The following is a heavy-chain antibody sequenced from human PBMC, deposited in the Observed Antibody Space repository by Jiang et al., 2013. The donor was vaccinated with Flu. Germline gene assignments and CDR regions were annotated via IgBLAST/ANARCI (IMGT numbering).Heavy chain of an antibody. J-gene: IGHJ4*02. CDR1: GFSLSTSGVG. CDR3: AHSRYCSSTSCYNFDY. V-gene: IGHV2-5*02. CDR2: IYWDDDK. Sequence: KPTQTLTLTCTFSGFSLSTSGVGVGWIRQPPGKALEWLALIYWDDDKRYSPSLKSRLTITKDTSKNQVVLTMTNMDPVDTATYYCAHSRYCSSTSCYNFDYWAREPWSPSPQ. D-gene: IGHD2-2*02.